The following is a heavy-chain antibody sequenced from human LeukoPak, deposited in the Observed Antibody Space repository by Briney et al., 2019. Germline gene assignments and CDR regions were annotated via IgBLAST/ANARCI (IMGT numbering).Heavy chain of an antibody. J-gene: IGHJ3*02. D-gene: IGHD3-3*01. V-gene: IGHV4-39*01. Sequence: SETLSLTRTVSGGSISSSSYYWGWIRQPPGKGLEWIGSIYYSGSTYYNPSLKSRVTISVDTSKNQFSLKLSSVTAADTAVYYCARAIFGVVILPVAFDIWGQGTMVTVSS. CDR1: GGSISSSSYY. CDR2: IYYSGST. CDR3: ARAIFGVVILPVAFDI.